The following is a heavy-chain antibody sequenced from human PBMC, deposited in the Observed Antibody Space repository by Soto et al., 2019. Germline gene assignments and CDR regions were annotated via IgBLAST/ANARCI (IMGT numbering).Heavy chain of an antibody. D-gene: IGHD6-13*01. Sequence: QVQLVESGGGLVKPGGSLRLSCAASGFTFRDYYMSWIRQAPGKGLEWVSYISSSSSYTNYADSVKGRFTISRDNSKNSLYLQMNSLRSEDTAVYYCAREGYSSSWYGWFDPWGQGTLVTGSS. J-gene: IGHJ5*02. V-gene: IGHV3-11*06. CDR3: AREGYSSSWYGWFDP. CDR2: ISSSSSYT. CDR1: GFTFRDYY.